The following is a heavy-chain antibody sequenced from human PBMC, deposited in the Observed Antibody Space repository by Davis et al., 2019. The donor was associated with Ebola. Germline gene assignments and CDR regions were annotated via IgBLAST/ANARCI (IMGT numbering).Heavy chain of an antibody. V-gene: IGHV4-34*01. CDR3: ARCGVVVVAATPVCYYGMDV. CDR1: GGSFSGYY. CDR2: INHSGST. J-gene: IGHJ6*02. D-gene: IGHD2-15*01. Sequence: SATLSLTCAVYGGSFSGYYWSWIRQPPGKGLEWIGEINHSGSTNYNPSLKSRVTISVDTSKNQFSLKLSSVTAADTAVYYCARCGVVVVAATPVCYYGMDVWGQGTTVTVSS.